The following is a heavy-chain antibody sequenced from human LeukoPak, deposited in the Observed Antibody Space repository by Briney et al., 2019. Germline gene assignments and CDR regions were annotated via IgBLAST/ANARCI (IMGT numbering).Heavy chain of an antibody. CDR3: ARGESSYCSGGCYFAS. D-gene: IGHD2-21*02. Sequence: GGSLRLSCAASGFTFSSYEMNWVRQAPGKGLEWVSYISSSGSTIYYADSVEGRFTVSRDNGKRSLYLHMNSLRAEDTAMYYCARGESSYCSGGCYFASWGQGTLVTISS. CDR1: GFTFSSYE. V-gene: IGHV3-48*03. J-gene: IGHJ5*01. CDR2: ISSSGSTI.